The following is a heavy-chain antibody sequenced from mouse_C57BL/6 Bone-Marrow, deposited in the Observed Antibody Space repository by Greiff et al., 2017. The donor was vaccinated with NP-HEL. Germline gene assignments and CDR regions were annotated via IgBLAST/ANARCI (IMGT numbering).Heavy chain of an antibody. CDR2: IYPGDGDT. CDR3: ARSGGQLRARDY. D-gene: IGHD3-2*02. Sequence: QVQLQQSGPELVKPGASVKISCKASGYAFSSSWMNWVKQRPGKGLEWIGRIYPGDGDTNYNGKFKGKATLTADKSSSTAYMQLSSLTSEDSAVYFGARSGGQLRARDYWGQGTTLTVSS. V-gene: IGHV1-82*01. CDR1: GYAFSSSW. J-gene: IGHJ2*01.